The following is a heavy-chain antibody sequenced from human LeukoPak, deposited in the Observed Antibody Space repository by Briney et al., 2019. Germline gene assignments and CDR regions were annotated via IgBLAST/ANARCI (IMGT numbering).Heavy chain of an antibody. J-gene: IGHJ4*02. CDR1: GFTFRNHA. V-gene: IGHV3-30-3*01. CDR2: ISYDGSKK. CDR3: GPREDSTTNAYDY. D-gene: IGHD2/OR15-2a*01. Sequence: PGRSLRLSCGASGFTFRNHAMHWVRQAPGKGLEWVAVISYDGSKKYYADSVKGRFTISRDNSKNTLYLQMNSLTAEDTAVYYCGPREDSTTNAYDYWGQGTLVTVSS.